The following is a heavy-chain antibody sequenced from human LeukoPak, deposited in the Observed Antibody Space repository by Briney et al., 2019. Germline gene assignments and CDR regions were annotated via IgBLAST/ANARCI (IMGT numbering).Heavy chain of an antibody. Sequence: GGSLRLSCAASGFPFSGYWMTWVRQAPGKGPQWVASIKQDASDSRHVDSVKGRFTISRDNAKNSLFLQMNNLRPGDTAAYYCAKNIAAPGRVDYQLYGMDEWGQGTTVTVSS. J-gene: IGHJ6*02. CDR3: AKNIAAPGRVDYQLYGMDE. V-gene: IGHV3-7*01. CDR1: GFPFSGYW. D-gene: IGHD6-25*01. CDR2: IKQDASDS.